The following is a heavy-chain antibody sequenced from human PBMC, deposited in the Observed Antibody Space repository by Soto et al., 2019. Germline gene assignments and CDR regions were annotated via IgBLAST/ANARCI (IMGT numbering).Heavy chain of an antibody. CDR3: AKTIVPAAVRPIDY. D-gene: IGHD2-2*01. J-gene: IGHJ4*02. V-gene: IGHV3-30*18. Sequence: PGGSLRLSCSVAGFTFSRVGIHWVRQAPGKGREWVALISHDGNIKYYSDSVRRRYTHSRDNSRTNLFLQMNSLGHGDTAIYFCAKTIVPAAVRPIDYWGLGTLVTVSS. CDR1: GFTFSRVG. CDR2: ISHDGNIK.